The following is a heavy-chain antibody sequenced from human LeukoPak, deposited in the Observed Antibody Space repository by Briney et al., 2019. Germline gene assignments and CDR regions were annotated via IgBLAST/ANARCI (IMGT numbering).Heavy chain of an antibody. J-gene: IGHJ4*02. CDR1: GFTFSSYN. V-gene: IGHV3-21*04. D-gene: IGHD3-3*01. CDR3: AKGFWSGYCFDY. CDR2: ISSSSSYI. Sequence: GGSLRLSCAASGFTFSSYNMNWVRQAPGKGLEWVSSISSSSSYIYYADSVKGRFTISRDNAKNSLYLQMNSLRAEDTALYYCAKGFWSGYCFDYWGQGTLVTVSS.